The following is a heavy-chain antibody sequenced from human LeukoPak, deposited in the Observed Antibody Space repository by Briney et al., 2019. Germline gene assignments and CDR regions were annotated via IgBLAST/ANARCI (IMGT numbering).Heavy chain of an antibody. V-gene: IGHV1-18*01. CDR2: ISAYNGNR. D-gene: IGHD3-10*01. J-gene: IGHJ4*02. CDR1: GYTFTSFG. CDR3: TRDLGFDKTMIFFDY. Sequence: GASVKVSCKASGYTFTSFGISWVRQAPGQGLEWMGWISAYNGNRNYAQKLQGRVTMTQDTSTSTAYMEIRSLRSDDTAVYSCTRDLGFDKTMIFFDYWGQGSLVTVSS.